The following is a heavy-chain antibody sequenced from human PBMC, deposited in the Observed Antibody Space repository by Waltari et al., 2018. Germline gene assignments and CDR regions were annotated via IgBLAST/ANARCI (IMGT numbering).Heavy chain of an antibody. Sequence: EVQLVESGGGLHLPGGSVQLSCAASGFTVSATYMTWVRQAPGKGLEWLSVIYRGGSTYYADSVKGRFTISRDNSKNTLYLQMNSLRAEDTAVYYCARDPSGSYPGDYWGQGTLVTVSS. J-gene: IGHJ4*02. V-gene: IGHV3-53*01. D-gene: IGHD1-26*01. CDR2: IYRGGST. CDR3: ARDPSGSYPGDY. CDR1: GFTVSATY.